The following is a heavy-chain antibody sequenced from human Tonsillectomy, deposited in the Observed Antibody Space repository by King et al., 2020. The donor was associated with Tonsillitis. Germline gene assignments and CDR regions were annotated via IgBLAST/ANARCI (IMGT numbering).Heavy chain of an antibody. CDR3: ARRYSGSYRIDY. CDR2: IKQYGSEK. V-gene: IGHV3-7*03. CDR1: VFTFSSYW. D-gene: IGHD1-26*01. J-gene: IGHJ4*02. Sequence: VQLVESGGGLVQPGGSLRLSCAASVFTFSSYWMSWVRQAPGKGLEWVANIKQYGSEKYYVDSVKGRFTISRYNAKNSLYLQMNSLRAEDTAVYYCARRYSGSYRIDYWGQGTLVTVSS.